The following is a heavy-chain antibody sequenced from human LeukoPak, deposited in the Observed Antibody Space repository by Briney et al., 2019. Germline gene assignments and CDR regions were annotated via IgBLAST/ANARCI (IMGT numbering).Heavy chain of an antibody. CDR1: GGSIRSSSYY. CDR2: ISYSGST. V-gene: IGHV4-39*01. J-gene: IGHJ4*02. D-gene: IGHD4-23*01. CDR3: ASVVRYGGNPYYFDY. Sequence: SETLSLTCTVSGGSIRSSSYYWAWIRQPPGKGLEWIGSISYSGSTYYNPSLKSRVTISVDTSKNQFSLKLSSVTAADTAVYYCASVVRYGGNPYYFDYWGQGTLVTVSS.